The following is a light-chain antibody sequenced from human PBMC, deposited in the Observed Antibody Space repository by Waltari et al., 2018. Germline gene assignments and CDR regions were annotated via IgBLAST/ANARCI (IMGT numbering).Light chain of an antibody. V-gene: IGLV3-10*01. CDR2: DDN. CDR1: GLPKQY. J-gene: IGLJ2*01. CDR3: YSKDTDGGSQGK. Sequence: YDLTQPPSVSVSPGQTAAITCSGDGLPKQYTFWYQQKSGQAPVLVLYDDNKRPSGSPGRVFGSSAGTVATLTITGAQVDDEADYYCYSKDTDGGSQGKIGGGTKLTVL.